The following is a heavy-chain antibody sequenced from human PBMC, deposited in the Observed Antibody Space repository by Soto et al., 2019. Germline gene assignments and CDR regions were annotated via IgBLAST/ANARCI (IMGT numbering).Heavy chain of an antibody. D-gene: IGHD3-16*01. J-gene: IGHJ6*02. V-gene: IGHV1-18*01. Sequence: XSVKVSCKASGYTFTSYGISWVRQAPGQGLEWMGWISAYNGNTNYAQKLQGRVTMTTDTSTSTAYMELRSLRSDDTAVYYCARGNYDYVWGSYYYYGMDVWGQGTTVTVSS. CDR1: GYTFTSYG. CDR3: ARGNYDYVWGSYYYYGMDV. CDR2: ISAYNGNT.